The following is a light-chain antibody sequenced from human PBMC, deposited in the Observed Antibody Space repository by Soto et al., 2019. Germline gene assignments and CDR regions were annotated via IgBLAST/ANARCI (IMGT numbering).Light chain of an antibody. CDR2: GVT. V-gene: IGLV2-14*01. CDR3: AAWDESLSGWV. CDR1: SSDVGGYAY. J-gene: IGLJ3*02. Sequence: QSALTQPASVSGSPGQSVTISCTGTSSDVGGYAYVSWYQQLPGEAPKLILYGVTNRPSGISNRFSGSKSGNTASLTVSGLQAEDEADYYCAAWDESLSGWVFGGGTKVTVL.